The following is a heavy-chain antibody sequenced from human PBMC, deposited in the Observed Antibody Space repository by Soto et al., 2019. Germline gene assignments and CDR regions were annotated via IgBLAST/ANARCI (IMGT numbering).Heavy chain of an antibody. CDR3: ARVPLGYCSSTSCLNEHHYFDY. V-gene: IGHV3-20*04. Sequence: PGGSLRLSCAASGFTFDDYGMSWVRQAPGKGLEWVSGINWNGGSTGYADSVKGRFTISRDNAKNSLYLQMNSLRAEDTALYYCARVPLGYCSSTSCLNEHHYFDYWGQGTLVTVSS. CDR2: INWNGGST. D-gene: IGHD2-2*01. J-gene: IGHJ4*02. CDR1: GFTFDDYG.